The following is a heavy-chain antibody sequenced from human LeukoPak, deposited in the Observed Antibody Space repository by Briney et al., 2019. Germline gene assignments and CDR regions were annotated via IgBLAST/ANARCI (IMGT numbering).Heavy chain of an antibody. D-gene: IGHD3-22*01. J-gene: IGHJ4*02. Sequence: GGSLRLSCAASGFTFSDYYMSWIRQAPGKGLEWVSYISSSGSTIYYADSVKGRLTISRDNAKNSLYLQMNSLRAEDTAVYYCARSPTYYYDSSGYYGYWGQGTLVTVSS. CDR3: ARSPTYYYDSSGYYGY. V-gene: IGHV3-11*01. CDR1: GFTFSDYY. CDR2: ISSSGSTI.